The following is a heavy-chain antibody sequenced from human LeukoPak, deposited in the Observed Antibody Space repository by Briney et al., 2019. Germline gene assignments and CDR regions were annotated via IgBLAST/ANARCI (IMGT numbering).Heavy chain of an antibody. V-gene: IGHV5-51*01. D-gene: IGHD2-15*01. CDR2: IYPGDSDT. J-gene: IGHJ5*02. Sequence: GESLKISCKGSGYSFTSYWIGWVRQMPGKGLECMGIIYPGDSDTRYSPSFQGQVTISADKSISTAYLQWSSLKASDTAMYYCARRRNTSVVVAATLAIGWFDPWGQGTLVTVS. CDR3: ARRRNTSVVVAATLAIGWFDP. CDR1: GYSFTSYW.